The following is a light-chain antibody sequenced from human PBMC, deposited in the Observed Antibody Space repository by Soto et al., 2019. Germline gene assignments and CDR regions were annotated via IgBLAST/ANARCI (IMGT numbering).Light chain of an antibody. CDR1: SSDVGGFDY. Sequence: QSALTQPPSASGSPGQSVTISCTGTSSDVGGFDYVSWHQQHPGKAPKVIIYEVTKRPSGVPDRFSGSKSGNTASLTVSGLQADDEADYYCSSYTTSSTRVFGTGTKVTVL. J-gene: IGLJ1*01. V-gene: IGLV2-8*01. CDR2: EVT. CDR3: SSYTTSSTRV.